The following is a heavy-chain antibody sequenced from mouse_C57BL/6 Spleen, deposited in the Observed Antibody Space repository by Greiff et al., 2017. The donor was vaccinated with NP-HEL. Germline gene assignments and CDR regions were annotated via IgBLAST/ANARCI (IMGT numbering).Heavy chain of an antibody. D-gene: IGHD4-1*01. Sequence: EVKLMESGGGLVKPGGSLKLSCAASGFTFSSYTMSWVRQTPEKRLEWVATISGGGGNTYYPDSVKGRFTISRDNAKNTLYLQMSSLRSEDTALYYCARPELGSAMDYWGQGTSVTVSS. CDR3: ARPELGSAMDY. CDR2: ISGGGGNT. V-gene: IGHV5-9*01. J-gene: IGHJ4*01. CDR1: GFTFSSYT.